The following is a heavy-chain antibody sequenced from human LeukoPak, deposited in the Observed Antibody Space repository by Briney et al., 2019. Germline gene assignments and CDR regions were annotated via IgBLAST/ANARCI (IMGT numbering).Heavy chain of an antibody. CDR1: GGAPRTRY. D-gene: IGHD6-6*01. CDR3: AGDWGVEGRPGYMDV. CDR2: IYYIGST. Sequence: PSETLCLTCTVSGGAPRTRYWSGVRHPRAKGRVWSGYIYYIGSTKHNTSLPSRVTISVDTSKNQFSLTLSSVTAAAPARYFFAGDWGVEGRPGYMDVWGKGRTVTVS. V-gene: IGHV4-59*01. J-gene: IGHJ6*03.